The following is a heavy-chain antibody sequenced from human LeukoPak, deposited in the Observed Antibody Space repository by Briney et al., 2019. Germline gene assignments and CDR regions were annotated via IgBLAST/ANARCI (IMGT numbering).Heavy chain of an antibody. V-gene: IGHV3-30*02. CDR1: GFTFSSYG. CDR2: IRYDGSNK. CDR3: ARGTYYYDSSGYYPH. J-gene: IGHJ1*01. D-gene: IGHD3-22*01. Sequence: PGGSLRLSCAASGFTFSSYGMHWVRQAPGKGLEWVAFIRYDGSNKYYADSVKGRFTISRDNSKNSLYRQMNSLTAADTAVYYCARGTYYYDSSGYYPHWGQGTLVTVSS.